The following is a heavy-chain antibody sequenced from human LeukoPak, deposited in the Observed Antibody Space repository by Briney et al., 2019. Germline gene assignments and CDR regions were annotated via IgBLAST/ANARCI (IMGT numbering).Heavy chain of an antibody. CDR2: ISNSGVRT. Sequence: GGSLRLSCAASGFTFNSYAMTWVRQAPGKGLEWISSISNSGVRTYYGDSVKGRFTISRDNSKNTLYLQLNNLRADDTAHYYCASSPGDYDGLRAYVPLKFDFWGRGTLVTVSS. D-gene: IGHD4-23*01. V-gene: IGHV3-23*01. CDR1: GFTFNSYA. CDR3: ASSPGDYDGLRAYVPLKFDF. J-gene: IGHJ4*02.